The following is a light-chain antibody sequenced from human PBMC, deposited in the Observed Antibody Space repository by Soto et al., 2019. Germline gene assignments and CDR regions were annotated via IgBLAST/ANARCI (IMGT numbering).Light chain of an antibody. V-gene: IGKV3-20*01. CDR3: QQYGALPPT. Sequence: IVWTQFPGALSLSPGERVTLSCRASQTVSNTYLAWYQQKSGQAPKFLIYGASNRATGIPDRFSGSGSGTDFTLTFSRLEPEDFAVYYCQQYGALPPTFGGGTKVEIK. J-gene: IGKJ4*01. CDR1: QTVSNTY. CDR2: GAS.